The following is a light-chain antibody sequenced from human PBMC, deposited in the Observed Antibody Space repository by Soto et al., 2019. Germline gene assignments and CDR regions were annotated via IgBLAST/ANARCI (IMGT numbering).Light chain of an antibody. J-gene: IGKJ1*01. CDR2: GAS. Sequence: EFVMTQSPSTLSVPQGERATLSCRASQSVTRNLAWYQQKPGQAPRLLIYGASTRATGIPARFSGSGSGTELTLTISSLQSEDFALYYCQQYNDWPKTFGQGTKVDI. CDR1: QSVTRN. CDR3: QQYNDWPKT. V-gene: IGKV3-15*01.